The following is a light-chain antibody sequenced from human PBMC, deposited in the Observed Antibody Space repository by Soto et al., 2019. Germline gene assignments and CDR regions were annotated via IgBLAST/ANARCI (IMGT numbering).Light chain of an antibody. J-gene: IGLJ2*01. V-gene: IGLV2-14*01. CDR2: EVS. CDR1: SSDVGGYNY. CDR3: SSYRGNSRVV. Sequence: QSALTQPASVSGSPGQSITISCTGTSSDVGGYNYVSWYQQHPVKAPKLMIYEVSNRPSGVSNRFSGSKSGDTASLTISGLQAEDEADYYCSSYRGNSRVVFGGGTQLTVL.